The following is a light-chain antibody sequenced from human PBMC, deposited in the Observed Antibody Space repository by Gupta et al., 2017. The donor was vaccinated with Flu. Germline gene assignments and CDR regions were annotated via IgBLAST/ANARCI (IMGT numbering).Light chain of an antibody. J-gene: IGKJ1*01. CDR2: GAS. CDR3: QRYNAAPRRT. V-gene: IGKV1-27*01. Sequence: DTVMTQSPSSLSASLGDRVTISCRARPGISNYLAWYQQKPGKVPQLLIYGASTLYSGVPSRFSGSGSGTDFTLTISSRQADDVGTYYCQRYNAAPRRTFGQGTTVEI. CDR1: PGISNY.